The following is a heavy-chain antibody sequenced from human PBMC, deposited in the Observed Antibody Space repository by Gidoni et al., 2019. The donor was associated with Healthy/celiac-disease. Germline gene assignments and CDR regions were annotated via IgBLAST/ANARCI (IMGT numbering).Heavy chain of an antibody. CDR1: GGSFSGYY. CDR2: INHSGST. J-gene: IGHJ3*02. D-gene: IGHD6-19*01. CDR3: ARPPQWLVRAAHAFDI. V-gene: IGHV4-34*01. Sequence: QVQLQQWGAGLLKPSETLSLTCAVYGGSFSGYYWSWIRQPPGKGLEWIGEINHSGSTNYNPSLKSRVTISVDTSKNQFSLKLSSVTAADTAVYYCARPPQWLVRAAHAFDIWGQGTMVTVSS.